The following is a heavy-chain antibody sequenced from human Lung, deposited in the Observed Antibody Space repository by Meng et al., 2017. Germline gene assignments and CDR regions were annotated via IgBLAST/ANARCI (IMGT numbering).Heavy chain of an antibody. CDR3: ARGSITMVRGVSVFDP. D-gene: IGHD3-10*01. V-gene: IGHV4-4*02. CDR1: CGYRSSSNW. Sequence: GPLEESGPDRVKPSGNLSLPCAVACGYRSSSNWWSWVRQPPGKGLEWIGEIYHSGSTNYNPSLKSRVTISVDKSKNQFSLKLSSVTAADTAVYYCARGSITMVRGVSVFDPWGQGTLVTVSS. CDR2: IYHSGST. J-gene: IGHJ5*02.